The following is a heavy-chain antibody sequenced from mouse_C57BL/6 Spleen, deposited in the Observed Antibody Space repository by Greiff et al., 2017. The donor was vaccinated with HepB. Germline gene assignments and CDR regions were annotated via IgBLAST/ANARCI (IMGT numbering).Heavy chain of an antibody. CDR2: ISSGSSTI. J-gene: IGHJ3*01. D-gene: IGHD2-4*01. CDR1: GFTFSDYG. V-gene: IGHV5-17*01. Sequence: EVKLVDSGGGLVKPGGSLKLSCAASGFTFSDYGMHWVRQAPEKGLEWVAYISSGSSTIYYADTVKGRFTISRDNAKNTLFLQMTSLRSEDTAMYYCARTDYDYDGGFAYWGQGTLVTVSA. CDR3: ARTDYDYDGGFAY.